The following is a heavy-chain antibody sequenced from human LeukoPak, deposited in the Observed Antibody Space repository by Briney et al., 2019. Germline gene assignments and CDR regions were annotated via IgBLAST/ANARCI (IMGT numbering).Heavy chain of an antibody. CDR1: GFTFSNYW. CDR3: PKGSSTSPNWFDP. D-gene: IGHD2-2*01. CDR2: IKQDGSEK. J-gene: IGHJ5*02. V-gene: IGHV3-7*01. Sequence: GGSLRLSCSASGFTFSNYWMIWVRQAPGKGLEWVANIKQDGSEKYFVDSVKGRFTISRDNAKNSLYLQMNSLRAEDTAVYYCPKGSSTSPNWFDPWGQGTLVTVSS.